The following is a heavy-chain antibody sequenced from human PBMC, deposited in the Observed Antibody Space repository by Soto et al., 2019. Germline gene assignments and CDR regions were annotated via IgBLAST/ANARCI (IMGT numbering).Heavy chain of an antibody. D-gene: IGHD2-15*01. CDR2: IYFSGST. Sequence: QVQLQESGPGLVKPSQTLSLTCTVSGGSISSGGYYWSWIRQHPGKGLEWIGYIYFSGSTYYNPSLKSRVLISVDAPRNQYSLKLSSVTAADTAVYYCARLRGLFCSGGSCYPKTVDFWGQGTLVTVSS. V-gene: IGHV4-31*03. CDR1: GGSISSGGYY. J-gene: IGHJ4*02. CDR3: ARLRGLFCSGGSCYPKTVDF.